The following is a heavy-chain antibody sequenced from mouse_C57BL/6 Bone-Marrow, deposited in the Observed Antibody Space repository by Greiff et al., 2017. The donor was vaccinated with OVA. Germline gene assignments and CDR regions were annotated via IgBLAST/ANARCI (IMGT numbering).Heavy chain of an antibody. D-gene: IGHD1-1*01. J-gene: IGHJ1*03. CDR3: ARERGGSSPLWYFDV. Sequence: VQLQQSGPSLVRPSQTLSLTCTVTGFSINSDCYWIWIRQFPGNKLEYIGYTFYSGITYYNPSLESRTYITRDTSKNQFSLKLSSVTTEDAATYYCARERGGSSPLWYFDVWGTGTTVTVSS. V-gene: IGHV3-3*01. CDR1: GFSINSDCY. CDR2: TFYSGIT.